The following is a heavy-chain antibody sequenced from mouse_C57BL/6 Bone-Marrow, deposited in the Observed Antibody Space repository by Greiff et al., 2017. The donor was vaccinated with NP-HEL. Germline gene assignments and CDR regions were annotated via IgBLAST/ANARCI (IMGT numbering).Heavy chain of an antibody. CDR3: AKPHYYGSSWYFDV. J-gene: IGHJ1*03. CDR1: GYTFTSYW. V-gene: IGHV1-64*01. D-gene: IGHD1-1*01. CDR2: IHPNSGST. Sequence: QVQLQQPGAELVKPGASVQLSCKASGYTFTSYWMHWVKQRPGQGLEWIGMIHPNSGSTNYNEKFKSKATLTVDTSSSTAYMQLSSLTSEDSAVYYCAKPHYYGSSWYFDVWGTGTTVTVSS.